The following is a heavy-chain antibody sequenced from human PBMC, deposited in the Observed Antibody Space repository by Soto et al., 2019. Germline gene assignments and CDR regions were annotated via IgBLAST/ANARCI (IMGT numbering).Heavy chain of an antibody. CDR3: VAGSFHNWFDP. V-gene: IGHV2-5*04. CDR2: LYWDDNK. J-gene: IGHJ5*02. D-gene: IGHD3-10*01. Sequence: QITLKESGPTLVKPTQTLTLTCTFSGFSITTIGAGVGWIRQPPGKALEWLALLYWDDNKRYSPYLKSRLTITKDPSKNQVVITMSNMDPVDTGTDYCVAGSFHNWFDPWGQGTLVTVSS. CDR1: GFSITTIGAG.